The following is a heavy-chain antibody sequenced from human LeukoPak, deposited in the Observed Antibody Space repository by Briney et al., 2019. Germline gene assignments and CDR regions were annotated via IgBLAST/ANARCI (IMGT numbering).Heavy chain of an antibody. CDR2: IYYSGST. CDR3: ARQKSRDGYNYWDFDY. V-gene: IGHV4-59*08. J-gene: IGHJ4*02. CDR1: GGSISSYY. D-gene: IGHD5-24*01. Sequence: SETLSLTCTVSGGSISSYYWSWIRQPPGKGLEWIGYIYYSGSTNYNPSLKSRVTISVDTSKNQFSLKLSSVTAADTAVYYCARQKSRDGYNYWDFDYWGQGTLVTVSS.